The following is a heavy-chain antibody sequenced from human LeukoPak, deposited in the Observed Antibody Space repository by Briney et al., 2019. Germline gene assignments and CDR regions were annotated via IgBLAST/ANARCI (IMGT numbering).Heavy chain of an antibody. CDR2: ISGSDGTT. Sequence: GGSLRLSCAASEFTFSSYAMSWVRQAPGKGLEWVSGISGSDGTTYYADSVKGRFTISRDNSKNTLYLQMNSLRAEDTAVYYCAREVVVGAKDYWGQGTLVTVSS. J-gene: IGHJ4*02. CDR1: EFTFSSYA. V-gene: IGHV3-23*01. D-gene: IGHD2-15*01. CDR3: AREVVVGAKDY.